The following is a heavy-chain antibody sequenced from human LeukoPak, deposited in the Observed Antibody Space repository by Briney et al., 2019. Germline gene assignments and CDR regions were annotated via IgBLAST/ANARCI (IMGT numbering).Heavy chain of an antibody. CDR3: AGDIASGSGWYIRRGDYYYYGMDV. V-gene: IGHV3-30*04. Sequence: GGSLRLSCAASGFTLSSYAMHCVRQAPGKGLEWVAVISYDGSNKYYADSVKGRFTISRDNSKNTLYLQMNSLRAEDTAVSYCAGDIASGSGWYIRRGDYYYYGMDVWGKGTTVTVSS. CDR1: GFTLSSYA. D-gene: IGHD6-19*01. J-gene: IGHJ6*04. CDR2: ISYDGSNK.